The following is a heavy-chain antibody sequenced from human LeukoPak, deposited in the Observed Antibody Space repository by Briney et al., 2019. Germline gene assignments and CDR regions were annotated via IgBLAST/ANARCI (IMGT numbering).Heavy chain of an antibody. J-gene: IGHJ4*02. CDR3: ARAGGYSNYVNYFDY. CDR2: IRYDGSNK. Sequence: GGSLRLSCAASGFTFSSYGMHWVRQAPGKGLEWVAFIRYDGSNKYYADSAKGRFTISRDNSKNTLYLQMNSLRAEDTAVYYCARAGGYSNYVNYFDYWGQGTPVTVSS. D-gene: IGHD4-11*01. V-gene: IGHV3-30*02. CDR1: GFTFSSYG.